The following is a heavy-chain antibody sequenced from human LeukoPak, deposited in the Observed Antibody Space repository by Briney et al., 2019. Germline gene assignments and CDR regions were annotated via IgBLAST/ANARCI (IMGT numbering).Heavy chain of an antibody. Sequence: GGSLRLSCAASGFTFSSYTMNWVRQAPGKGLEWVSSISSSSHIYYADSVKGRFTISRDNAKNSLYLQMNSLRAEDTALYYCAKGDSNPRYYYYYMDVWGKGTTVTVSS. J-gene: IGHJ6*03. CDR3: AKGDSNPRYYYYYMDV. CDR1: GFTFSSYT. D-gene: IGHD4-11*01. V-gene: IGHV3-21*04. CDR2: ISSSSHI.